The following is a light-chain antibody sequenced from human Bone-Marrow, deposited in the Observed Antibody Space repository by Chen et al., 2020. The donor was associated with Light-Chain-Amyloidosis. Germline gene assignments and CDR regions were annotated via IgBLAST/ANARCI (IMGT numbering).Light chain of an antibody. CDR3: SSYTITNTLV. CDR2: EVT. Sequence: QSALTQPASVSGSPGQSTTISCTGTSSDVGGDNHVSWYQQHPDKAPKLMIYEVTNRPSSVPDRFSGSRSDNTASLTISGLQTEDEADYFCSSYTITNTLVFGSGTRVTVL. V-gene: IGLV2-14*01. CDR1: SSDVGGDNH. J-gene: IGLJ1*01.